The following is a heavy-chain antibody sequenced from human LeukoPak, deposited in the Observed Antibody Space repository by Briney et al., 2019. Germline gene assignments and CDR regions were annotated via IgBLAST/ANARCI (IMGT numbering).Heavy chain of an antibody. Sequence: PSQTLSLTCTVSGGFISSGGYYWSWIRQPPGKVLEWIGEIYHSGSTNSNPSLKSRVTISVDTSKNQFSLKLSSVTAADTAVYYCARGRPGIQLWSRFLYYFDYWGQGTLVTVSS. J-gene: IGHJ4*02. CDR1: GGFISSGGYY. D-gene: IGHD5-18*01. CDR3: ARGRPGIQLWSRFLYYFDY. CDR2: IYHSGST. V-gene: IGHV4-30-2*01.